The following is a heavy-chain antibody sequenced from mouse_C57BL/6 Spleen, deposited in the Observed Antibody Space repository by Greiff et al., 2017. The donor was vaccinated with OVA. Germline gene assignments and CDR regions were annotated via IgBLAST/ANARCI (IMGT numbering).Heavy chain of an antibody. CDR3: ARRVAGDWYFDV. CDR1: GFTFSSYA. Sequence: EVKLVESGGGLVKPGGSLKLSCAASGFTFSSYAMSWVRQTPEKRLEWVATISDGGSYTYYPDNVKGRFTISRDNAKNNLYLQMSHLKSEDTAMCYCARRVAGDWYFDVWGTGTTVTVSS. V-gene: IGHV5-4*03. CDR2: ISDGGSYT. J-gene: IGHJ1*03. D-gene: IGHD1-1*02.